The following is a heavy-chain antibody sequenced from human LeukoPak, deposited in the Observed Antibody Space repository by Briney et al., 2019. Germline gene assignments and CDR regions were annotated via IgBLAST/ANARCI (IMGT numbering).Heavy chain of an antibody. V-gene: IGHV3-48*01. Sequence: GGSLRLSCAASGFTFSGYHMNWVRQAPGKGLEWVSYISNSRSTKYYADSVKGRFTISRDNAKNSLYLQMNSLRPEDTAVYYCARDISSSWGQGTLVTVSS. CDR3: ARDISSS. CDR1: GFTFSGYH. D-gene: IGHD2/OR15-2a*01. J-gene: IGHJ5*02. CDR2: ISNSRSTK.